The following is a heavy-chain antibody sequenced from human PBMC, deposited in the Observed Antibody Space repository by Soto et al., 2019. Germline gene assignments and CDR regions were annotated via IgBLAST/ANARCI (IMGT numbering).Heavy chain of an antibody. V-gene: IGHV4-34*01. CDR3: AGYYGSGSYDDAFDI. CDR2: INHSGST. Sequence: QVQLQQWGAGLLKPSETLSLTCAVYGGSFSGYYWSWIRQPPGKGLEWIGEINHSGSTNYNPSLKSRVTISVDTSKNQFSLKLSSVTAADTAVYYCAGYYGSGSYDDAFDIWGQGTMVTVSS. J-gene: IGHJ3*02. CDR1: GGSFSGYY. D-gene: IGHD3-10*01.